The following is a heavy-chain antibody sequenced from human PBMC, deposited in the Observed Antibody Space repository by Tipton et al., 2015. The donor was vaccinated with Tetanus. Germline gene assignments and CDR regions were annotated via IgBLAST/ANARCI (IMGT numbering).Heavy chain of an antibody. CDR1: GFTFSSYA. CDR2: ISYDGSNK. Sequence: SLRLSCAASGFTFSSYAMHWVRQAPGKGLEWVAVISYDGSNKYYADSVKGRFTISRDNSKNTLYLQMNSLRAEDTAVYYCARDLGPLSATSYYYGMDVWGQGTTVTVSS. V-gene: IGHV3-30-3*01. D-gene: IGHD6-25*01. CDR3: ARDLGPLSATSYYYGMDV. J-gene: IGHJ6*02.